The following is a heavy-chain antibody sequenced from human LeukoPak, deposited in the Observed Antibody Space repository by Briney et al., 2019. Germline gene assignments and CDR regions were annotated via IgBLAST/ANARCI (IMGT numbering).Heavy chain of an antibody. D-gene: IGHD3-3*01. V-gene: IGHV4-34*01. J-gene: IGHJ3*02. CDR3: ARGNLRGAFDI. CDR1: GGSFSGYY. CDR2: IYYSGST. Sequence: SETLSLTCAVYGGSFSGYYWGWLRQPPGKGLEWIGSIYYSGSTYYNPSLKSRVTISVDTSKNQFSLKLSSVTAADTAVYYCARGNLRGAFDIWGQGTMVTVSS.